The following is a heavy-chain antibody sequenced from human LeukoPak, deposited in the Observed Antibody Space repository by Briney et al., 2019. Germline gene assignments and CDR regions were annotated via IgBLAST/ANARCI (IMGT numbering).Heavy chain of an antibody. J-gene: IGHJ4*02. CDR2: MNPNSGNT. D-gene: IGHD3-10*01. Sequence: ASVKVSCKASGYTFTSYDINWVRQATGQGLEWMGWMNPNSGNTGYAQKFQGRVTITRNTSISTAYMELSSLRSEDTAVYYCARVTVYGSGSYLGLDYWGQGTLVTVSS. CDR3: ARVTVYGSGSYLGLDY. CDR1: GYTFTSYD. V-gene: IGHV1-8*03.